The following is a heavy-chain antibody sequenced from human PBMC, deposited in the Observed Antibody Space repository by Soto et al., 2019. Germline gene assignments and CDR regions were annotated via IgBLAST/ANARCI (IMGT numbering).Heavy chain of an antibody. V-gene: IGHV4-39*01. CDR1: GGSISSSSYY. Sequence: PSETLSLTCTVSGGSISSSSYYWGWIRQPPGKGLEWIGNIYYSGRTYYKTSIKSGVTISEDRSKNQFSLKLSSVTAADTAVYYCARVPPGVYYYYYGMDVWGQGT. CDR3: ARVPPGVYYYYYGMDV. CDR2: IYYSGRT. J-gene: IGHJ6*02. D-gene: IGHD2-2*01.